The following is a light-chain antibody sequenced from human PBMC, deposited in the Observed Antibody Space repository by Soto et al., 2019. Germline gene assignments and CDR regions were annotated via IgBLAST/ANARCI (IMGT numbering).Light chain of an antibody. CDR1: SSDVGAYNL. CDR3: SSLSSTNALV. J-gene: IGLJ2*01. CDR2: EAR. Sequence: LTQPGSVYGSPGQSITISCNGTSSDVGAYNLVSWYLQFPGKGPKLLIYEARHRRCGVSYRFSGSKSGNTASLTISSLLPQDEAVYCCSSLSSTNALVFGGGTKVTVL. V-gene: IGLV2-14*01.